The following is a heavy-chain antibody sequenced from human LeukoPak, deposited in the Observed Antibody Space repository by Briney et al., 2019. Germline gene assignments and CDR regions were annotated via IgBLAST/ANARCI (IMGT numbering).Heavy chain of an antibody. CDR3: ARGLGGNPFDY. CDR1: GFTFSSYS. J-gene: IGHJ4*02. V-gene: IGHV3-21*01. CDR2: ISSSSSYI. Sequence: KTGGSLRLSCAASGFTFSSYSMNWVRQAPGKGLEWVSSISSSSSYIYYADSVKGRFTISRDNAKNSLNLQMNSLRAEDTAVYYCARGLGGNPFDYWGQGTLVTVSS. D-gene: IGHD4-23*01.